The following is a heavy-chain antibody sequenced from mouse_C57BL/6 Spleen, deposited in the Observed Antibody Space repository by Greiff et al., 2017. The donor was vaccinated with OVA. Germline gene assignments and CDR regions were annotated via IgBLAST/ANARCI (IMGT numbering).Heavy chain of an antibody. V-gene: IGHV2-4*01. D-gene: IGHD2-3*01. Sequence: QVQLKESGPGLVQPSQCLSITCTVSGFSLTSYGVHWVRQPPGKGLEWLGVIWSGGSTDYNAAFISRLSISKNNSKRQVFCKMNSLQSDDTAIYYWAKNALYDYFDYWGQGTTLTVSS. CDR3: AKNALYDYFDY. CDR2: IWSGGST. J-gene: IGHJ2*01. CDR1: GFSLTSYG.